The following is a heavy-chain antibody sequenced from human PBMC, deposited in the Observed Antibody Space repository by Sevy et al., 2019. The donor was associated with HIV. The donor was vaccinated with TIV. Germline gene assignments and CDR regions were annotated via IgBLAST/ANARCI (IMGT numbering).Heavy chain of an antibody. CDR2: ISWNSGSI. CDR1: GFTFDDYA. J-gene: IGHJ6*02. V-gene: IGHV3-9*01. D-gene: IGHD3-10*01. CDR3: AKEGWVRGVPPPGIDV. Sequence: GGSLRLSCAASGFTFDDYAMNWVRQAPGKGLEWVSGISWNSGSIGYADSVKGRFTISRDNAKNSLYLQMNSLSAEDTALYDCAKEGWVRGVPPPGIDVWGQGTTVTVSS.